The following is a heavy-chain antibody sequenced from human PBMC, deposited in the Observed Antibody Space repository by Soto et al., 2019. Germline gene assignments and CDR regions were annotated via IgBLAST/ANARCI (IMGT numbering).Heavy chain of an antibody. J-gene: IGHJ4*02. D-gene: IGHD2-2*01. CDR1: GFTFSSYA. CDR3: AKDRGGYWTSTTCYGGGAFDY. V-gene: IGHV3-23*01. CDR2: ISGNGGST. Sequence: PGGSLRLSCAASGFTFSSYAMSWVRQAPGKGLEWVSSISGNGGSTNYADSVKGRFTISRDNSKNTLYLQMNSLRAEDTAIYYCAKDRGGYWTSTTCYGGGAFDYWGQGTLVTVSS.